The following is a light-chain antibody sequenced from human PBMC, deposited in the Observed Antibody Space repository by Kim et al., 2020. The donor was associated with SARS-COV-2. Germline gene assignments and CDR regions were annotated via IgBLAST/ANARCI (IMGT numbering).Light chain of an antibody. J-gene: IGKJ1*01. Sequence: MPPGAKATLSCRASQSVSSNLAWYQQKPGQAPRLLIYDASTRATGIPARFSGSGSGTDFTLTISSLQSEDFAVYYCQQYNNWPMTFGQGTKVDIK. V-gene: IGKV3-15*01. CDR2: DAS. CDR1: QSVSSN. CDR3: QQYNNWPMT.